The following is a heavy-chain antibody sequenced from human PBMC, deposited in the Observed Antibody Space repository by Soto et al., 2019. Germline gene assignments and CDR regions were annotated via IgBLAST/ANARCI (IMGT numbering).Heavy chain of an antibody. Sequence: GGSLRLSCAASGFTFSSYAMHWVRQAPGKGLEWVSVVRDDGLNTDYADPVKGRFYISRDNSKNTLYLQMNSLRAEDTAVYYCAKNPLVVVTADYFDYWGQGTLVTVSS. CDR2: VRDDGLNT. J-gene: IGHJ4*02. D-gene: IGHD2-21*02. CDR1: GFTFSSYA. V-gene: IGHV3-30-3*02. CDR3: AKNPLVVVTADYFDY.